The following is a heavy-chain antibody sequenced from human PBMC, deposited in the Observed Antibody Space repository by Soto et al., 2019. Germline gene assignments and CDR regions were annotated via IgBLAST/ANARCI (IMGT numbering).Heavy chain of an antibody. J-gene: IGHJ6*02. D-gene: IGHD6-13*01. CDR2: IDASGNS. CDR3: ARYSSNWFQTEGMDV. CDR1: GDSISSYY. Sequence: ASETLSLTCTVSGDSISSYYLNWLRQPAGKGLERLGRIDASGNSNYNPSLKSRVTMSVDTSKKQFSLKVTSVTAADTAVYYCARYSSNWFQTEGMDVWGQGTTVTVSS. V-gene: IGHV4-4*07.